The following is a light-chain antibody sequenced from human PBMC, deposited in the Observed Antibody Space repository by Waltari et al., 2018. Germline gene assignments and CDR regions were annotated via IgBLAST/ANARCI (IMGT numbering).Light chain of an antibody. J-gene: IGKJ1*01. CDR1: QSVSYNF. V-gene: IGKV3-20*01. CDR2: ATS. CDR3: QQYGSSRWT. Sequence: VLTQSPGPLSLSPGARATLSCRASQSVSYNFLAWYQQKLGQAPRLLIYATSSRAAGVPDRFIGSGSGTDFNLTISRLAPEDFALYYCQQYGSSRWTFGQGTRVEIK.